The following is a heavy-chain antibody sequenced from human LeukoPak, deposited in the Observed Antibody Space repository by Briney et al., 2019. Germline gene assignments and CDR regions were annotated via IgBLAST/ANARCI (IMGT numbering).Heavy chain of an antibody. D-gene: IGHD3-22*01. CDR2: IYSGGST. J-gene: IGHJ4*02. Sequence: GGSLRLSCAASGFSVSSNYMSWVRQAPGKGLEWVSVIYSGGSTYYADSVKGRFTISRDNSKNTLYLQMNSLRAEDTAVYYCVRGPYYYDSSGYYYAPPFGFDYWGQGTLVTVSS. V-gene: IGHV3-53*01. CDR1: GFSVSSNY. CDR3: VRGPYYYDSSGYYYAPPFGFDY.